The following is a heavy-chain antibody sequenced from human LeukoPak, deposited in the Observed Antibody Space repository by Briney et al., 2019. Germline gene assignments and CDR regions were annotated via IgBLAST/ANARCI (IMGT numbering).Heavy chain of an antibody. D-gene: IGHD3-22*01. Sequence: GGSLRLSCAASGFTFSSYAMSWVRQRPGKGLEWVSGMTGSGSNTYYAGSVKGRFTISRDNSKNTLYLQMNSLRAEDTAVYYCAKGHSSGYGYYFDYWGQGTLVTVSS. CDR1: GFTFSSYA. CDR2: MTGSGSNT. V-gene: IGHV3-23*01. CDR3: AKGHSSGYGYYFDY. J-gene: IGHJ4*02.